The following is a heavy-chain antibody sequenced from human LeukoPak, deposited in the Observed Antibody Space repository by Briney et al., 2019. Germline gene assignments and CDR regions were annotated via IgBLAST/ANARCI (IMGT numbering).Heavy chain of an antibody. V-gene: IGHV3-23*01. J-gene: IGHJ4*02. D-gene: IGHD5-12*01. Sequence: GGSLRLSCAAFGFSFSSYAMSWVRQAPGKGLEWVSAISGSGGSTYYADSVKGRFTISRDNSKNTLYVQMNSLRAEDTAVYYCARGPSGYHNTGGQGTLVIVSS. CDR2: ISGSGGST. CDR3: ARGPSGYHNT. CDR1: GFSFSSYA.